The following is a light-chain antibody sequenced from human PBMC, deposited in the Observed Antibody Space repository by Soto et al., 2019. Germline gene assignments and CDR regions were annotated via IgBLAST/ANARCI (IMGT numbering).Light chain of an antibody. V-gene: IGLV4-69*01. CDR2: LNNDGSH. CDR1: SGHSSYA. CDR3: QTWGTGFQV. Sequence: QPVLTQPPSASASLGASVKLTCTLSSGHSSYAIAWHQKQPEKGSRYLMDLNNDGSHTKGDGIPDRFSGSSSGAERYLIISSLQSEDEADYYCQTWGTGFQVFGGGTKVTVL. J-gene: IGLJ2*01.